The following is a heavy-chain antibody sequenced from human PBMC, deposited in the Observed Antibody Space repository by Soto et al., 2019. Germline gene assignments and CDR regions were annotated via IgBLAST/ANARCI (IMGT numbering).Heavy chain of an antibody. Sequence: SLRLSCAASGFTVSTYHMSWVRQAPGKGLEWVSVIYSAGSADFADSVKVRFTISRDNSKNTLYLQMNSLRAEDTAVYYCARGEPDNFLVPASVPTFQHWGKGSLVTVCS. V-gene: IGHV3-66*01. CDR1: GFTVSTYH. J-gene: IGHJ1*01. CDR2: IYSAGSA. D-gene: IGHD2-2*01. CDR3: ARGEPDNFLVPASVPTFQH.